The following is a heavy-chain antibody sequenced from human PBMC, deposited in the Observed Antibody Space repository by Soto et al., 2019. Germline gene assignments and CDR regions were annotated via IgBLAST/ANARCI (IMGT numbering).Heavy chain of an antibody. CDR1: GYTFTSYG. D-gene: IGHD3-10*01. Sequence: SVKCYCKAAGYTFTSYGISWVRQAPGQGLEWMGWISAYNGNTNYAQKLQCRVTMTTDTSTSTAYMELRSLRSDDTAVYYCARDAAYYYGSGSYPHSYYYYMDVWGKGTTVTVSS. V-gene: IGHV1-18*01. CDR2: ISAYNGNT. CDR3: ARDAAYYYGSGSYPHSYYYYMDV. J-gene: IGHJ6*03.